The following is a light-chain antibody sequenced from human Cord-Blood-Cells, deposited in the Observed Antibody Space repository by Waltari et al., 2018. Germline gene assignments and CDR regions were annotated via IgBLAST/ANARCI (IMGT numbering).Light chain of an antibody. CDR3: QQYYSYPYS. CDR1: QGISSY. CDR2: AAS. J-gene: IGKJ2*03. Sequence: AIRMTQSTSSFSASTGDRVTITCRASQGISSYLAWYQQKPGKAPKLLIYAASTLQSGVPSSFSGSGSGTDFTLTISCLQSEDFATYYCQQYYSYPYSFGQGTKLEIK. V-gene: IGKV1-8*01.